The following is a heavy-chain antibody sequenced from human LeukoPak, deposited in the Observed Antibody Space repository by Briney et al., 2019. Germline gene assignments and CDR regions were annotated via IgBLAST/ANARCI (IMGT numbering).Heavy chain of an antibody. Sequence: ASVKVSCKASGLSFTSSAMQWVRQATGQGLEWMGWMNPNSGNTGYAQKFQGRVTMTRNTSISTAYMELSSLRSEDTAVYYCARGYGSRASRGAFDIWGQGTMVTVSS. CDR3: ARGYGSRASRGAFDI. D-gene: IGHD4-17*01. CDR1: GLSFTSSA. CDR2: MNPNSGNT. J-gene: IGHJ3*02. V-gene: IGHV1-8*01.